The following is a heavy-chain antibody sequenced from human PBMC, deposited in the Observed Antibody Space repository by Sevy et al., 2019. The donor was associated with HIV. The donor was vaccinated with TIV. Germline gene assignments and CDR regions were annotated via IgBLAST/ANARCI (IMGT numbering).Heavy chain of an antibody. CDR1: GFPFSSYE. V-gene: IGHV3-48*03. CDR3: ARDLPPSATTVAHFDY. CDR2: ISSSGTNK. Sequence: GGSLRLSCAASGFPFSSYEMNWVRQAPGKGLEWVSYISSSGTNKYYSDSVRGRFTISRDNAKNSVYLQVNSLRAEDTALYYCARDLPPSATTVAHFDYWGQGTLVTVSS. D-gene: IGHD4-17*01. J-gene: IGHJ4*02.